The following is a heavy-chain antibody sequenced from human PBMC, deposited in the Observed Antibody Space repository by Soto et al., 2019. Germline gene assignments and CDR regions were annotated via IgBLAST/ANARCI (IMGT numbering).Heavy chain of an antibody. CDR2: IISIFGAA. CDR3: ATSLELGLGWHDS. Sequence: ASVKVSCKASGDTFISYGITWVRQAPGQGLEWMGGIISIFGAANYSQKFQGRVTITADKSTSTAYMELSSLRSEDTATYYCATSLELGLGWHDSWGPGTLVTVSS. D-gene: IGHD3-3*02. V-gene: IGHV1-69*06. J-gene: IGHJ4*02. CDR1: GDTFISYG.